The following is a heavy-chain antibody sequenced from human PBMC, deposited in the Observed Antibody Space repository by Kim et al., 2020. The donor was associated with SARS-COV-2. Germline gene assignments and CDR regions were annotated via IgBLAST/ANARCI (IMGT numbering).Heavy chain of an antibody. V-gene: IGHV7-4-1*02. Sequence: ASVKVSCKASGYTFTSYAMNWVRQAPGQGLEWMGWINTNTGNPTYAQGFTGRFVFALDTSVSTAYLQISSLKAEDTAVYYCARDPGGSTIFGVVIRNPNYYGMDVWGQGTTVTVSS. CDR2: INTNTGNP. J-gene: IGHJ6*02. D-gene: IGHD3-3*01. CDR3: ARDPGGSTIFGVVIRNPNYYGMDV. CDR1: GYTFTSYA.